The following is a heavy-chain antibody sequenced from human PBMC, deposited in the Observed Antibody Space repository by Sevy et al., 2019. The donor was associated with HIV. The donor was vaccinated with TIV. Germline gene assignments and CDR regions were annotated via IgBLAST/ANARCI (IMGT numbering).Heavy chain of an antibody. D-gene: IGHD3-10*01. Sequence: GRSLRLSCAASGFTFSTYSMNWVRQAPGKGLEWVSSISSSSNYIYYADSVKGRFTISRDNAKNSLYLQMNSVRAEDTAVYYCARDGARITMVQGVMAYYHGMDVWGQGTTVTVSS. CDR3: ARDGARITMVQGVMAYYHGMDV. V-gene: IGHV3-21*01. CDR2: ISSSSNYI. J-gene: IGHJ6*02. CDR1: GFTFSTYS.